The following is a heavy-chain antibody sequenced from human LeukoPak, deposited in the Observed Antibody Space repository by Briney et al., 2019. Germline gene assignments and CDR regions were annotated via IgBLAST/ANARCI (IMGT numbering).Heavy chain of an antibody. V-gene: IGHV4-30-4*01. D-gene: IGHD2-2*01. Sequence: SETLSLTCTVSGGSISSGDYYWSWIREPPGKGLEWIVYIYYSGSTYYNPSLKSRVTISVDTSKNQFSLKLSSVTAADTAVYYCARDHIVPAAMSGLHYYYGMDVWGQGTTVTVSS. CDR2: IYYSGST. CDR3: ARDHIVPAAMSGLHYYYGMDV. J-gene: IGHJ6*02. CDR1: GGSISSGDYY.